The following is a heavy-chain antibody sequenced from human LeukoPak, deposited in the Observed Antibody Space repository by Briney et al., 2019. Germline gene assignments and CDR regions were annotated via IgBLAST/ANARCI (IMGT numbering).Heavy chain of an antibody. Sequence: SQTLSLTCTVSGGSISSVGYYWSWIRQHPGKGLEWIGYIYYSGSTNYNPSLKSRVTVSVDTSKNQFSLKLSSVTAADTAVYYCARGSGRYYYDSSGSLFDYWGQGTLVTVSS. CDR1: GGSISSVGYY. CDR3: ARGSGRYYYDSSGSLFDY. V-gene: IGHV4-31*03. J-gene: IGHJ4*02. D-gene: IGHD3-22*01. CDR2: IYYSGST.